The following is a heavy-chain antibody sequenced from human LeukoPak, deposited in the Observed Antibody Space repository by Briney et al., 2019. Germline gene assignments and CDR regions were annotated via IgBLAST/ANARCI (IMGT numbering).Heavy chain of an antibody. CDR2: ISPSGGAI. J-gene: IGHJ4*02. Sequence: GGSLRLSCAASGFTFSSYAMNWVRQAPGRGLEWVSSISPSGGAIFYAESLRGRFTISRDNAKNSLFLQMNTLRAEDTAVYFCASGIRERGFDYWGQGTLVTVSS. CDR3: ASGIRERGFDY. V-gene: IGHV3-21*01. D-gene: IGHD1-1*01. CDR1: GFTFSSYA.